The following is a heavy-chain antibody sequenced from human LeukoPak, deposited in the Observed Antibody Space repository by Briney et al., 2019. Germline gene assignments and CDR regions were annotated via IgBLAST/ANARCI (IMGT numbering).Heavy chain of an antibody. Sequence: PGGSLRLSCAASGFTFSSYWMHWVRQAPGKGLEWVAVISYDGSNKYYADSVKGRFTISRDNSKNTLYLQMNSLRAEDTAVYYCANVVGGAFDIWGQGTMVTVSS. CDR1: GFTFSSYW. D-gene: IGHD3-16*02. J-gene: IGHJ3*02. V-gene: IGHV3-30*18. CDR3: ANVVGGAFDI. CDR2: ISYDGSNK.